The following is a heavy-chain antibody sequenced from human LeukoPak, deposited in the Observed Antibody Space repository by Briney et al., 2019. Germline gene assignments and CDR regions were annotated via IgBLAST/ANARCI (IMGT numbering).Heavy chain of an antibody. CDR1: GYTFTGYY. D-gene: IGHD1-26*01. V-gene: IGHV1-2*02. CDR2: IIPNTGVT. J-gene: IGHJ4*02. Sequence: ASVKVSCKASGYTFTGYYLHWVRQAPGQGLEWMGWIIPNTGVTNYAQKFQDRVTITRDTSISTSYMELISLISDDTAVYYCARDLGTFTFDFDHWGQGTLVTVSS. CDR3: ARDLGTFTFDFDH.